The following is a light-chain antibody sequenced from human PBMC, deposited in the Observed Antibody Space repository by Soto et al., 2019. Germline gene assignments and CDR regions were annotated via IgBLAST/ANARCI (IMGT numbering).Light chain of an antibody. CDR3: QQYNNWRPWT. CDR2: GAS. Sequence: EIVMTQSPATLSVSPGERATLSCRASQSVSSNLAWYQQKPGQAPRLLIYGASTRATGIPARFSGSGSGTEFTLAISSLQSEDVAVYYCQQYNNWRPWTFGQGTKVEIK. V-gene: IGKV3-15*01. CDR1: QSVSSN. J-gene: IGKJ1*01.